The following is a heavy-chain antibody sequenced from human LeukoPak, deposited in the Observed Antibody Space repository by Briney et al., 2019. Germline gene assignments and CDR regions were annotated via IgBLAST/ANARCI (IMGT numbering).Heavy chain of an antibody. D-gene: IGHD3-22*01. Sequence: ASVKLSCKVSGYTLTELSMHWVRQAPGKGIEWMGGFDTKDGETIYAQKFQGRVTMTEDTTTDTAYMELSSLRAEDTAVYYCATAPGDCSGYYYVLDYWGQGTLVTVSS. V-gene: IGHV1-24*01. CDR2: FDTKDGET. CDR1: GYTLTELS. J-gene: IGHJ4*02. CDR3: ATAPGDCSGYYYVLDY.